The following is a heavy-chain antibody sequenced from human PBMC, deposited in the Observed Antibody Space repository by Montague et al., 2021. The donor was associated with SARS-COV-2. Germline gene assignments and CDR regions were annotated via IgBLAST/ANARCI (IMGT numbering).Heavy chain of an antibody. CDR2: IDKSGTT. CDR3: ACGEITTRGLIYYYGMDV. J-gene: IGHJ6*02. V-gene: IGHV4-31*03. Sequence: TLSLTCTVSGGSISYGGYFWNWIRQHPGKGLEWIGYIDKSGTTQYNPSLKSRVSLSVDTSKNQFSLKLSSVTAADTAVYYCACGEITTRGLIYYYGMDVWGQGTTVTVSS. D-gene: IGHD3-10*01. CDR1: GGSISYGGYF.